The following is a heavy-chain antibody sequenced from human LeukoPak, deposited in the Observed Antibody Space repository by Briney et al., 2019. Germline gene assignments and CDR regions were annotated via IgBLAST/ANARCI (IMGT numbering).Heavy chain of an antibody. CDR3: ARDLSAWGLGELSGCGAQDY. D-gene: IGHD3-16*02. CDR2: ISHDGSRK. Sequence: PGGSLRLSCVASGFTFSQYTMHWVRQAPGKGLEWLAVISHDGSRKSYADSVKGRLTISRDNSKNMLYLQMNSLTTGDTALYYCARDLSAWGLGELSGCGAQDYWGQGSLVTVSS. V-gene: IGHV3-30*04. CDR1: GFTFSQYT. J-gene: IGHJ4*02.